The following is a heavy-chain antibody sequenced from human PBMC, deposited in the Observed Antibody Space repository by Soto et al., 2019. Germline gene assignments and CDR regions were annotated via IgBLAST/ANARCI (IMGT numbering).Heavy chain of an antibody. V-gene: IGHV4-59*12. CDR2: IYYTGTT. J-gene: IGHJ4*02. D-gene: IGHD2-21*01. CDR3: ARVFAGSFDY. Sequence: SETLSLTCAVSGDSINNSYWSWIRQPPGKRLEWIGNIYYTGTTTYNPALKSRLAMSVDTSKNQFSLKLSSVTAADSALYYCARVFAGSFDYWGQGTLVTVSS. CDR1: GDSINNSY.